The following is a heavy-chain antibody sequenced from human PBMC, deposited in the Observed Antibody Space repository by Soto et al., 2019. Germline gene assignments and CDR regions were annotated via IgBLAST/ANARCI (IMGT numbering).Heavy chain of an antibody. CDR1: GYTFTSYA. J-gene: IGHJ6*02. V-gene: IGHV1-3*01. CDR3: ARDLIVGATFEGRRYYYGMDV. CDR2: INAGNGNT. D-gene: IGHD1-26*01. Sequence: QVQLVQSGAEVKKPGASVKVSCKASGYTFTSYAMHWVRQAPGQRLEWMGWINAGNGNTKYSQKFQGRVTITRDTSASTAYMELSSLRSEDTAVYYCARDLIVGATFEGRRYYYGMDVWGQGTTVTVSS.